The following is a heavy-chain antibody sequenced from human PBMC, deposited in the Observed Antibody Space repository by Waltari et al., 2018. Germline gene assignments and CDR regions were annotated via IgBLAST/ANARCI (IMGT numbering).Heavy chain of an antibody. CDR3: ARLYQDFGSTDYMDV. V-gene: IGHV4-39*01. CDR1: GGSMNNTKYY. D-gene: IGHD3-3*01. CDR2: TYYDGNA. J-gene: IGHJ6*03. Sequence: QLQLQESGPGLLKASDTLSLTCTASGGSMNNTKYYWGWIRQPPGKGLEWIGNTYYDGNAYYNPSLRSRVTISVDTSRNQFSLRLTSVSATDTALYYCARLYQDFGSTDYMDVWGKGTTVTVS.